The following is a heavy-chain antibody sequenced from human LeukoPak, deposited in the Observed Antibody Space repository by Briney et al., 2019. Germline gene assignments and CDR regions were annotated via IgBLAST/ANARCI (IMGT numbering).Heavy chain of an antibody. CDR3: AKGYYDSSGYLNAFDI. D-gene: IGHD3-22*01. J-gene: IGHJ3*02. Sequence: GGSLRLSCAASGFTFSSYAMSWVRQAPGKGLEWVSAISGSGGSTYYADSVKGRFTISRDNSKNTLYLQMNSLRAEDTAVYYCAKGYYDSSGYLNAFDIWGQGTMVTVSS. CDR1: GFTFSSYA. V-gene: IGHV3-23*01. CDR2: ISGSGGST.